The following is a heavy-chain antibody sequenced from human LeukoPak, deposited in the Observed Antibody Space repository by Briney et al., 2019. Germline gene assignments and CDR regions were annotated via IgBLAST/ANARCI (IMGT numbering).Heavy chain of an antibody. CDR2: IWSDGTNR. CDR3: VPAFKREAPPPGFDF. CDR1: GFTFSNYG. V-gene: IGHV3-30*02. J-gene: IGHJ4*02. Sequence: GGSLRLSCAASGFTFSNYGMYWVRQAPGKGLEWVAVIWSDGTNRLHADSVKGRFTIFRDNSKNTLYLQMNSLTPEDTAVYYCVPAFKREAPPPGFDFWGQGTLVTVSS. D-gene: IGHD1-14*01.